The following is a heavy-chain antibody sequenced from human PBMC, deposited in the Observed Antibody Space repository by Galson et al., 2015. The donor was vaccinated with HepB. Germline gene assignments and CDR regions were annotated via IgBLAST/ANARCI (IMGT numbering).Heavy chain of an antibody. CDR3: ARDQVLWRGRRNWFDP. Sequence: SVKVSCKASGYTFTSYYMHWVRRAPGQGLEWMGIINPSGGSTSYAQKFQGRVTMTRDTSTSTVYMELSSLRSEDTAVYYCARDQVLWRGRRNWFDPWGQGTLVTVSS. J-gene: IGHJ5*02. D-gene: IGHD3-10*01. CDR1: GYTFTSYY. V-gene: IGHV1-46*03. CDR2: INPSGGST.